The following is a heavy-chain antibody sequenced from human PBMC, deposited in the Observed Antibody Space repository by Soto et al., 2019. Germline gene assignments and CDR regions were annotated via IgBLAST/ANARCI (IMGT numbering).Heavy chain of an antibody. CDR3: AIADYGDDDY. CDR1: GYTFATST. J-gene: IGHJ4*02. V-gene: IGHV1-18*01. CDR2: IKAYSGNT. D-gene: IGHD4-17*01. Sequence: QLQLVQSGPEAKKPGASVKVSCKASGYTFATSTTSWLRQAPGQGPEWMGWIKAYSGNTHYAQKLQGRFTMTTDTSRSTAYMELRSLTTDDTAISYCAIADYGDDDYWGQGTLVTVSS.